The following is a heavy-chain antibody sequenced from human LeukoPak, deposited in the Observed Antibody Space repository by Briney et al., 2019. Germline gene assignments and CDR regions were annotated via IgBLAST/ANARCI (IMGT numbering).Heavy chain of an antibody. CDR2: IYPGDSDT. CDR3: ARRIAGSGSDY. Sequence: GESLQISCKGSGYSFTSYWIGWVRQVPGKGLEWMGIIYPGDSDTSYSPSFQGQVTISADKSISTAYLQWSSLKASDTAMYYCARRIAGSGSDYWGQGTLVTVSS. CDR1: GYSFTSYW. J-gene: IGHJ4*02. V-gene: IGHV5-51*01. D-gene: IGHD6-13*01.